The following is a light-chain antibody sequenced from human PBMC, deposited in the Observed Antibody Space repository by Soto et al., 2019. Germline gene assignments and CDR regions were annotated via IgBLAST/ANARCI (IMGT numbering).Light chain of an antibody. CDR1: QSVSSSY. J-gene: IGKJ2*01. V-gene: IGKV3-20*01. Sequence: ELVLTQSPGTLSLSPGERATVSCRASQSVSSSYLAWYQQKPGQAPRLLIYGASNRATGIPDRFSGSGSGTDFTLTLSRLEPEDFAVYFCQQYGRSPPFTFGQGTKVEIK. CDR3: QQYGRSPPFT. CDR2: GAS.